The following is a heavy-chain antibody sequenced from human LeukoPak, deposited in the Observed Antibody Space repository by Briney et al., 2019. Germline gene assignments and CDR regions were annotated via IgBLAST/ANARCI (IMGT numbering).Heavy chain of an antibody. J-gene: IGHJ4*02. Sequence: LSGESLRLSCAASGFTFSSYWMSWVRQAPGRGLEWVANIKQDGSEKYYVDSVKGRFTISRDNAKNSLYLQMNSLRAEDAAVYYCARDWSTAMVTGGDLDYWGQGTLVTVSS. V-gene: IGHV3-7*01. CDR3: ARDWSTAMVTGGDLDY. CDR1: GFTFSSYW. CDR2: IKQDGSEK. D-gene: IGHD5-18*01.